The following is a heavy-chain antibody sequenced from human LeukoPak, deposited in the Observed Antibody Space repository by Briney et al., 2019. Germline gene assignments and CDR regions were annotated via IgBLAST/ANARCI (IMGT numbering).Heavy chain of an antibody. D-gene: IGHD6-19*01. CDR2: INPSGGST. V-gene: IGHV1-46*01. CDR1: GYTFTSYY. CDR3: AREAYSSGWQSRDAFDP. Sequence: ASVKVSCKASGYTFTSYYMHWVRQAPGQGLEWTGIINPSGGSTSYAQKFQGRVTMTRDTSTSTVYMELSSLRSEDTAVYYCAREAYSSGWQSRDAFDPWGQGTLATVSS. J-gene: IGHJ5*02.